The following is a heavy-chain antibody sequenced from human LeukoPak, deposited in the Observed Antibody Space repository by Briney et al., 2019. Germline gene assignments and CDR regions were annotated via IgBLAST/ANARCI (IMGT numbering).Heavy chain of an antibody. Sequence: GGSLRLSCAASGVTFNSYAMHWVRQAPGKGLEWVPVISYDGSNKYYADSVKGRFTISRDNSKNTLYLQMNSLRAEDTAVYYCASITVTSDAFDIWGQATMVTVSS. J-gene: IGHJ3*02. V-gene: IGHV3-30-3*01. CDR1: GVTFNSYA. D-gene: IGHD4-17*01. CDR3: ASITVTSDAFDI. CDR2: ISYDGSNK.